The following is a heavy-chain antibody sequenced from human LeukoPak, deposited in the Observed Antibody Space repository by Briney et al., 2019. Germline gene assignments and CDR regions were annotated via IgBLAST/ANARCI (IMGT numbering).Heavy chain of an antibody. J-gene: IGHJ4*02. D-gene: IGHD1-26*01. V-gene: IGHV4-61*05. CDR3: ARQLVGATPYFDY. CDR1: GGSISSGPYY. Sequence: PSETLSLTCTVSGGSISSGPYYWVWIRQPPGKGLEWIGYIYYSGSTNYNPSLKSRVTISVDTSKNQFSLKLSSVTAADTAVYYCARQLVGATPYFDYWGQGTLVTVSS. CDR2: IYYSGST.